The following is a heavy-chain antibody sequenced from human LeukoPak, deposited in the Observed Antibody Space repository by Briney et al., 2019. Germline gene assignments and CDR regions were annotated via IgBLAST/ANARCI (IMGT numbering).Heavy chain of an antibody. J-gene: IGHJ4*02. CDR2: IKKDGSEK. V-gene: IGHV3-7*01. Sequence: GGSLRLSCAASGFTFSSYWMSWVRQAPGKGLEWVANIKKDGSEKYYVDSVKGRFTISRDNAKNSLYLQMNSLRAEDTAVYYCARVWVVPAAPRGPFDYWGQGTLVTVSS. CDR3: ARVWVVPAAPRGPFDY. D-gene: IGHD2-2*01. CDR1: GFTFSSYW.